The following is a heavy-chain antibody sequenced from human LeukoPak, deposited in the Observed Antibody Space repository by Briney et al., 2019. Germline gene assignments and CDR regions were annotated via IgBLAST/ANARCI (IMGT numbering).Heavy chain of an antibody. V-gene: IGHV4-4*07. CDR2: IYTSGST. J-gene: IGHJ4*02. D-gene: IGHD6-19*01. CDR3: ARDDGIAVADTGVDY. CDR1: GYSISNGYY. Sequence: SETLSLTCAVSGYSISNGYYWVWIRQPAGKGLEWIGRIYTSGSTNYNPSLKSRVTMSVDTSKNQFSLKLSSVTAADTAVYYCARDDGIAVADTGVDYWGQGTLVTVSS.